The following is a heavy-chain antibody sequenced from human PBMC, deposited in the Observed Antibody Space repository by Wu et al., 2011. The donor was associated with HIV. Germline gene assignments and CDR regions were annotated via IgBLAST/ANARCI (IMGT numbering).Heavy chain of an antibody. Sequence: QVQLLQSGAEVKKPGSSVKVSCKASGGTFRSYGISWVRQAPGQGLEWMGRIIPIFGTANYARKFQGRVTITADESTSTAYMELSSLRSEDTAVFYCARDRTNHVFDSWGQGNPWSPSPQ. CDR1: GGTFRSYG. CDR2: IIPIFGTA. V-gene: IGHV1-69*15. D-gene: IGHD1-14*01. J-gene: IGHJ4*02. CDR3: ARDRTNHVFDS.